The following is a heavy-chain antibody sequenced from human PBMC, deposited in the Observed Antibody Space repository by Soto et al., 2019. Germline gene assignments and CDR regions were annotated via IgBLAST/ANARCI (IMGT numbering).Heavy chain of an antibody. J-gene: IGHJ4*02. D-gene: IGHD3-10*01. CDR2: INAGNGNT. V-gene: IGHV1-3*01. Sequence: QVQLVQSGAEVKKPGASVKVSCKASGYTFTSYAMHWVRQAPGQRLEWMGWINAGNGNTKYSQKFQGRVTITRDTSASIAYMELSSLRSEDTAVYYCARMGLWFGEQPDDYWGQGTLVTVSS. CDR3: ARMGLWFGEQPDDY. CDR1: GYTFTSYA.